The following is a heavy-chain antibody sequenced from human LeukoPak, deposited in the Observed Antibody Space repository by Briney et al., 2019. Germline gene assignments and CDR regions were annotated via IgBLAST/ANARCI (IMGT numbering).Heavy chain of an antibody. D-gene: IGHD6-13*01. CDR2: IYYSGSA. Sequence: SETLSLTCTVSGGSISSDYWSWIRQSPGKGLEWIGYIYYSGSAYYNPSLKSRVTISVDTSKNQFSLKLSSVTAADTAVYYCARDRPVERYSSSWPLSPHDAFDIWGQGTMVTVSS. CDR1: GGSISSDY. V-gene: IGHV4-59*12. CDR3: ARDRPVERYSSSWPLSPHDAFDI. J-gene: IGHJ3*02.